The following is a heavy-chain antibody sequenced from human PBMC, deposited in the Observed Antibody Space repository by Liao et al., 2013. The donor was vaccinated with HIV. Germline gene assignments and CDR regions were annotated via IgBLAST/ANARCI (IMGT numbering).Heavy chain of an antibody. CDR1: GGSFSGYY. D-gene: IGHD5-18*01. J-gene: IGHJ2*01. CDR3: ARKGYSYVIPYWYFDL. CDR2: VYYSGST. V-gene: IGHV4-34*11. Sequence: QVQLQQWGAGLLKPSETLSLTCAVYGGSFSGYYWSWIRQPPGKGLEWIGYVYYSGSTNYNPSLRSRVTISIDTSKSQFSVKLTSVTAADTAVYYCARKGYSYVIPYWYFDLWGRGTLVTVSS.